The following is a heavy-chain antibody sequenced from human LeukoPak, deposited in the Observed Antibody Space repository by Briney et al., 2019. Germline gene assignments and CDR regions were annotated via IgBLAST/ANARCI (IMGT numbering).Heavy chain of an antibody. D-gene: IGHD6-6*01. CDR3: APEYSSSSEYFQH. CDR1: GYTFTGYY. V-gene: IGHV1-2*02. Sequence: GASVKVSCKASGYTFTGYYMHWVRQAPGQGLEWMGWINPNSGGTNYAQKFQGRVTMTRDTSISTAYKEPSRLRSDDTAVYYCAPEYSSSSEYFQHWGQGTLVTVSS. CDR2: INPNSGGT. J-gene: IGHJ1*01.